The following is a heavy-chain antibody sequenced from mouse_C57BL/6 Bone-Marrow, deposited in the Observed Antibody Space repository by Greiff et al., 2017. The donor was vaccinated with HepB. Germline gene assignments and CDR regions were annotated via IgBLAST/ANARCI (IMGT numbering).Heavy chain of an antibody. D-gene: IGHD1-1*01. Sequence: QVQLQQPGAELVKPGASVKMSCKASGYTFTSYWITWVKQRPGQGLEWIGDIYPGSGSTNYNEKFKSKATLTVDTSSSTAYMELSSLTSEDSAVYYCARGYYYGSSPCFDYWGQGTTLTVSS. CDR1: GYTFTSYW. CDR3: ARGYYYGSSPCFDY. V-gene: IGHV1-55*01. J-gene: IGHJ2*01. CDR2: IYPGSGST.